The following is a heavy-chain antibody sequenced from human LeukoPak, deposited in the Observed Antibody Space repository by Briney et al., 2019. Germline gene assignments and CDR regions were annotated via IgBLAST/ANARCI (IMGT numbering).Heavy chain of an antibody. J-gene: IGHJ4*02. CDR3: ATENIPRLGVPLEYYFDH. D-gene: IGHD2/OR15-2a*01. CDR1: GYTFTDFY. Sequence: GASVKISCKASGYTFTDFYIHWVQQVPGKGLEWMGRIDPEDGETIYAETFQGRVTISTDMSVDTAYMELSSLRSDDTAVYYCATENIPRLGVPLEYYFDHWGQGTLVTVSS. V-gene: IGHV1-69-2*01. CDR2: IDPEDGET.